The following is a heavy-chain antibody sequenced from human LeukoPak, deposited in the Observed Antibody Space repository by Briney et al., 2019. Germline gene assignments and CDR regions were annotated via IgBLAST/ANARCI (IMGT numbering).Heavy chain of an antibody. CDR3: ARDLGGVAGSLRG. CDR1: GFTFSTYR. Sequence: TGGSLRLSCAASGFTFSTYRMSWVRQAPGKGLEWVSYISSSSSTIYYADSVKGRFTISRDNAKNSLYLQMNSLRAEDTAVYYCARDLGGVAGSLRGWGQGTLVTVSS. D-gene: IGHD6-19*01. V-gene: IGHV3-48*01. J-gene: IGHJ4*02. CDR2: ISSSSSTI.